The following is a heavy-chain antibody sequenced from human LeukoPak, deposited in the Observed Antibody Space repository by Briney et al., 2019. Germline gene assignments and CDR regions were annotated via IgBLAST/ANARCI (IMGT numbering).Heavy chain of an antibody. V-gene: IGHV4-34*01. CDR3: ARHVDCSSTSCPPGWFDP. Sequence: SETLSLTCAVYGGSFSGYYWSWIRQPPGKGLEWIGEINHSGSTNYNPSLKSRVTISVDTSKNQFSLKLSSVTAADTAVYYCARHVDCSSTSCPPGWFDPWGRGTLVTVSS. D-gene: IGHD2-2*01. J-gene: IGHJ5*02. CDR2: INHSGST. CDR1: GGSFSGYY.